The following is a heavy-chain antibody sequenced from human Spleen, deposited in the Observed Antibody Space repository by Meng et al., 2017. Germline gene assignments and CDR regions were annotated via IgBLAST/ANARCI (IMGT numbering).Heavy chain of an antibody. J-gene: IGHJ4*02. CDR1: GGSITSGDYY. CDR2: IYTRGTT. D-gene: IGHD6-13*01. CDR3: ARDEDISAAGKLFGDY. Sequence: LRLSCIVSGGSITSGDYYWSWIRQPAGKGLEWIGRIYTRGTTDYNPSLNSRVTVSLDTSKNQFSLKLSSVTAADTAMYYCARDEDISAAGKLFGDYWGQGTLVTVSS. V-gene: IGHV4-61*02.